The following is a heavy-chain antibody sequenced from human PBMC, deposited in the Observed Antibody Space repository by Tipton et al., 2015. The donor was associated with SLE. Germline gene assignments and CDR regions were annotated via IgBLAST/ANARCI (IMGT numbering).Heavy chain of an antibody. D-gene: IGHD3-16*01. V-gene: IGHV4-4*07. Sequence: TLSLTCTVSGDSAKRRYLIWVRQPAGRGVEWLAYRFHDGNINYNPPLKSRVTMSVDTSKNHFSLKLSSVTAADTAVYYCARDRAGRGGVRYFDLWGRGTLVTVSS. J-gene: IGHJ2*01. CDR2: RFHDGNI. CDR3: ARDRAGRGGVRYFDL. CDR1: GDSAKRRY.